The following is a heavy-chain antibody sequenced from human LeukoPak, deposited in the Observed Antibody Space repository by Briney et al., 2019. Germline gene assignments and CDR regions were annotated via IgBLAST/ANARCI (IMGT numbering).Heavy chain of an antibody. J-gene: IGHJ4*02. CDR1: GFTFSSCW. Sequence: GGSLRPSQAASGFTFSSCWMHWARQAPGKGLVWVSRINSDGSSTSYADSVKGRFTISRDNAKNTLYLQMNSLRAEDTAVYSCARAVYGSGSFDYWGQGTLVTVSS. CDR3: ARAVYGSGSFDY. CDR2: INSDGSST. D-gene: IGHD3-10*01. V-gene: IGHV3-74*01.